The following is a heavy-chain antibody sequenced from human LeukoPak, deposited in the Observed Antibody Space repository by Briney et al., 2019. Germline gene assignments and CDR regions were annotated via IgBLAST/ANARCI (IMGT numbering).Heavy chain of an antibody. Sequence: PGGSLRLSCTASGFTFSSYEMNWVRQAPGKGLEWVSYISSSGSTIYYADSVKGRFTISRDNAKNSLYLQMNSLRAEDTAVYYCIGSGSTFDYWGQGTLVTVSS. D-gene: IGHD2-15*01. V-gene: IGHV3-48*03. J-gene: IGHJ4*02. CDR2: ISSSGSTI. CDR1: GFTFSSYE. CDR3: IGSGSTFDY.